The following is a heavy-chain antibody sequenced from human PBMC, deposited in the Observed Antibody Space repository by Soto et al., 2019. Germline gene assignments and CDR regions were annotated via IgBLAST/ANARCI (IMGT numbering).Heavy chain of an antibody. Sequence: EVQLLESGGGLVQPGRSLRLSCAASGFTFSSYAMNWVRQDPGKGLEWVSAMSGTGGSTYYADSVKGRFTISRDNSKITLYLQRNSLRVEDTAVFYCAKAGFSSGWSPSYFDYWGQGTLVTVSS. CDR1: GFTFSSYA. CDR3: AKAGFSSGWSPSYFDY. D-gene: IGHD6-19*01. J-gene: IGHJ4*02. CDR2: MSGTGGST. V-gene: IGHV3-23*01.